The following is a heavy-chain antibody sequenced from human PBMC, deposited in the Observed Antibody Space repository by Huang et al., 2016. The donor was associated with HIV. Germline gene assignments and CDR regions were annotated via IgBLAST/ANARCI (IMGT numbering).Heavy chain of an antibody. D-gene: IGHD5-12*01. V-gene: IGHV3-23*01. CDR2: SSGRGGNT. CDR3: AKVASGYDFSARGSDWFDP. Sequence: EMQLLESGGGLVQPGGSLRLSCAASAFTFRSYARTWVRQAQGKGLEWVSASSGRGGNTDYADSGKGRFTISRDNSKNTLYLQMNSLRAEDTAVYYCAKVASGYDFSARGSDWFDPWGQGTLVSVSS. CDR1: AFTFRSYA. J-gene: IGHJ5*02.